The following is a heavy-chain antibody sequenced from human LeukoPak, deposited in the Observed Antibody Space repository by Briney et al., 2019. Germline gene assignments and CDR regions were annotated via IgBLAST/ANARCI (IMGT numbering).Heavy chain of an antibody. CDR1: GGSVSTTY. D-gene: IGHD2-15*01. Sequence: PSETLSLTCTVSGGSVSTTYRSWIRQSPGKGLEWIAYTSYSGTTDYNPSLESRLMISIDTSKNQFSLKLSSVTAADTAIYYCARHSHNEVAGGWFDPWGQGTLVTVSS. V-gene: IGHV4-59*08. J-gene: IGHJ5*02. CDR3: ARHSHNEVAGGWFDP. CDR2: TSYSGTT.